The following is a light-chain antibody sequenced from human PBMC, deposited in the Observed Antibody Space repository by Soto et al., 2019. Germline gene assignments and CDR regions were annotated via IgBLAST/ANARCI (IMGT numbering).Light chain of an antibody. CDR1: QSVVTY. CDR3: QQYYTWPLT. CDR2: GAS. Sequence: EIVMTQSPATLSVSPGERATLSCRASQSVVTYLAWYQQRPGQAPRLLIYGASSRATDIPARFSGSGSGTEFTLTINSLQPEDFAVYSCQQYYTWPLTFGGGTKVEIK. V-gene: IGKV3-15*01. J-gene: IGKJ4*01.